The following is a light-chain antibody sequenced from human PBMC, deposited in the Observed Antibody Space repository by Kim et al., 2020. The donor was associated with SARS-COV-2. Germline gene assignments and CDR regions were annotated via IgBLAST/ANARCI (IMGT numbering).Light chain of an antibody. CDR1: HSIGIS. CDR3: QHYGSSPSWT. CDR2: DAA. J-gene: IGKJ1*01. V-gene: IGKV3-20*01. Sequence: SPGEGATLSCRASHSIGISLAWYQQTRGQAPRLLIYDAAIRATGIPDRFSGSGSGTDFTLTISSLAPEDFAVYYCQHYGSSPSWTFGQGTKVDIK.